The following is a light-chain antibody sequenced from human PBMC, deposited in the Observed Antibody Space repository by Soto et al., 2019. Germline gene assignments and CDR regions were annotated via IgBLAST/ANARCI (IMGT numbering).Light chain of an antibody. J-gene: IGLJ3*02. CDR1: RGDVGSYNF. V-gene: IGLV2-14*01. CDR2: EVS. Sequence: QSALTQPASVSGSPGQSITISCTGTRGDVGSYNFVSWFQQHPGKAPKLMIYEVSNRPSGVSNRFSASKSGNTASLTISGLQAEDEADYYCCSYTSSSSWVFGGGTKLTVL. CDR3: CSYTSSSSWV.